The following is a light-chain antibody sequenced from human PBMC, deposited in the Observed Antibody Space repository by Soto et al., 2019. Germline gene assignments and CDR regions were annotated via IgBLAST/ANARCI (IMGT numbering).Light chain of an antibody. CDR3: SSYTTSNTWA. CDR2: GVS. V-gene: IGLV2-14*01. Sequence: QSVLTQPAAVSGSPGQSITISCNGSSNDIGAFNYVSWYRQPPGEAPKVLIRGVSYRPSGVSIRFSGSKSDNTASLSISGLQAEDEAHYYCSSYTTSNTWAFGGGTKLTVL. J-gene: IGLJ3*02. CDR1: SNDIGAFNY.